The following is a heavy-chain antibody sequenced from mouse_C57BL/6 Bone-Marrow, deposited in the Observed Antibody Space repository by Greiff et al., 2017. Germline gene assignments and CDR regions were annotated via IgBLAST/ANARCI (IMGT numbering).Heavy chain of an antibody. CDR3: ARRGLYDGYYWYFEG. CDR2: IYPGSGCT. D-gene: IGHD2-3*01. Sequence: VQLQQPGAELVKPGASVKMSCTASGYTFTSYWITWVQQRPGQGLEWIGDIYPGSGCTNYHEKFKSKATLTVDTSSSTAYVQLSSLTSEDSAVYYCARRGLYDGYYWYFEGWGTGTTVTVSS. V-gene: IGHV1-55*01. J-gene: IGHJ1*03. CDR1: GYTFTSYW.